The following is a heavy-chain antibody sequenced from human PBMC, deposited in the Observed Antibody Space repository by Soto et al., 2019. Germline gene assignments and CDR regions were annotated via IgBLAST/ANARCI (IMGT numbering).Heavy chain of an antibody. CDR3: ASYYYGSGSYYSYYGMDV. J-gene: IGHJ6*02. D-gene: IGHD3-10*01. CDR1: GYTFTSYG. V-gene: IGHV1-18*01. CDR2: ISAYNGNT. Sequence: QVQLVQSGAEVKKPGASVKVSCKASGYTFTSYGITWVRQAPGQGLEWMGWISAYNGNTNYAQKLQGRVTMTTDTSTSTAYMELRSLRSDDTAVYYCASYYYGSGSYYSYYGMDVWGQGTTVTVSS.